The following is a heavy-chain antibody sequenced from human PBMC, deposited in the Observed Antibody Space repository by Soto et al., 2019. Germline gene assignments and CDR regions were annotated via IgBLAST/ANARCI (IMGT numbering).Heavy chain of an antibody. D-gene: IGHD2-21*01. J-gene: IGHJ4*02. CDR3: ARGFHIDGGGGFY. Sequence: EVQLVQSGPEVKKPGESLRISCHSSGYIIDRITWVRQIPGKGLEWMGRIDPNDSYTKYSPSFQGHVTISADKSINTAYLQWSSLKASDTARYFCARGFHIDGGGGFYWGQGTLVTVSS. V-gene: IGHV5-10-1*03. CDR2: IDPNDSYT. CDR1: GYIIDR.